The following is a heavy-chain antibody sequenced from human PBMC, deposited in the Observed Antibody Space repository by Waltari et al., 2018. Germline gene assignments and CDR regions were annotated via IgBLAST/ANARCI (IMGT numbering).Heavy chain of an antibody. Sequence: QVQLQQWGAGLLKPSETLSLTCAVYGGSFSGYYWSWIRQPPGKGLEWIGEINHSGSTNYNPSLKSRVTISVDTSKNQVSLKLSSVTAADTAVYYCARILESGYCGGDCLRDYWGQGTLVTVSS. V-gene: IGHV4-34*01. D-gene: IGHD2-21*01. CDR3: ARILESGYCGGDCLRDY. CDR2: INHSGST. J-gene: IGHJ4*02. CDR1: GGSFSGYY.